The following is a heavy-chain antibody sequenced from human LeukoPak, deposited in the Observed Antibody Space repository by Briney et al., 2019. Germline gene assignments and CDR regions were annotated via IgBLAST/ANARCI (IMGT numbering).Heavy chain of an antibody. V-gene: IGHV3-7*03. J-gene: IGHJ5*02. Sequence: GGSLRLSCAASGFIFSCYWMTWVRQAPGKGLEWVTNIKQAGSENSYVDSVKGRFTISRDTAKNSLYLQINSLRAEDTALYHCARGKSTYYDILTGHNWFDPWGQGTLVTVSS. D-gene: IGHD3-9*01. CDR1: GFIFSCYW. CDR3: ARGKSTYYDILTGHNWFDP. CDR2: IKQAGSEN.